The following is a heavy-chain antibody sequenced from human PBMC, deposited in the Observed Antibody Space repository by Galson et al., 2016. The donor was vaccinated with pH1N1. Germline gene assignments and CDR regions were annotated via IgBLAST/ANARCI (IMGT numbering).Heavy chain of an antibody. CDR1: RFTFSDYY. Sequence: SLRLSCAASRFTFSDYYMSWVRQAPGKGLEWVSSISGSGGRTDYADSVKGRFTISRDNSKNTLSLQMNSLGVEDTALYYCAKHLYSSVDYFDYWGQGTLVTVSS. J-gene: IGHJ4*02. D-gene: IGHD6-19*01. CDR3: AKHLYSSVDYFDY. CDR2: ISGSGGRT. V-gene: IGHV3-23*01.